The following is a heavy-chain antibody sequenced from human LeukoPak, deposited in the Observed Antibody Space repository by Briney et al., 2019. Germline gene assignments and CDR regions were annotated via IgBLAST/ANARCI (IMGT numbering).Heavy chain of an antibody. CDR3: ARGGSTMVTPYYFDY. V-gene: IGHV5-51*01. J-gene: IGHJ4*02. Sequence: GESLKISCKGSGYSFTSYWIGWVRQMPGKGLEWMGIIYPGDSDTRYSPSFRGQVTISADKSISTAYLQWSSLKASDTAMYYCARGGSTMVTPYYFDYWGQGTLVTVSS. CDR2: IYPGDSDT. D-gene: IGHD3-10*01. CDR1: GYSFTSYW.